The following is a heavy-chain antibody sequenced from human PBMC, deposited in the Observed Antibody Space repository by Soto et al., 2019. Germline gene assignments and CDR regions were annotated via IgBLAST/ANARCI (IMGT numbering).Heavy chain of an antibody. Sequence: QVQLVESGGGVVQPGRSLRLSCAASGFNFSSYGMHWVRQAPGKGLEWVAVISYDGSNKYYADSVKGRFTISRDNSKNTLYLQMNSLRAEDTAVYYCAKEALYYYGSGSYPPFDYWGQGTLVTVSS. J-gene: IGHJ4*02. CDR2: ISYDGSNK. CDR3: AKEALYYYGSGSYPPFDY. V-gene: IGHV3-30*18. CDR1: GFNFSSYG. D-gene: IGHD3-10*01.